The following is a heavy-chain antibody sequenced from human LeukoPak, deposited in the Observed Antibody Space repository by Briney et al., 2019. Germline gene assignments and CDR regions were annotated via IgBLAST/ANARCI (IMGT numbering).Heavy chain of an antibody. CDR2: ISHSGIT. V-gene: IGHV4-38-2*02. CDR3: ARDRGFMTADY. J-gene: IGHJ4*02. Sequence: SETLSLTCTVSGYSIGSSYYWVWIRQAPGQGLEWIASISHSGITYYNPSLRSRVTISKDTSKNQFSLNLDSVTAADTALYYCARDRGFMTADYWGQGTLVTVSS. D-gene: IGHD3-10*01. CDR1: GYSIGSSYY.